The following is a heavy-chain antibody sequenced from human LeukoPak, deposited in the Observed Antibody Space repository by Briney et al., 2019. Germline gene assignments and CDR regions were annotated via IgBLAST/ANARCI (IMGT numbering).Heavy chain of an antibody. V-gene: IGHV1-69*13. CDR3: ARGPQNSGSYWSLFYYFDY. D-gene: IGHD1-26*01. Sequence: GASVKVSCKASGGTLSSYAITWVRQAPGQGLEWMGGIIPIFGTANYAQKFQGRVTITADESTSTAYMELSSLRSEDTAVYYCARGPQNSGSYWSLFYYFDYWGQGTLVTVSS. CDR2: IIPIFGTA. CDR1: GGTLSSYA. J-gene: IGHJ4*02.